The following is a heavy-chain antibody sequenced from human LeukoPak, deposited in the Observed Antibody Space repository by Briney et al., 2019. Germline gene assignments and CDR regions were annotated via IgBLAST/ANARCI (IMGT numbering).Heavy chain of an antibody. J-gene: IGHJ5*02. CDR1: GYTFTGYY. V-gene: IGHV1-46*01. D-gene: IGHD5-24*01. Sequence: ASVKVSCKASGYTFTGYYIHWVRQAPGQGLEWMGLINPSGGSTNYAQKFQGRVTMTRDTSTSTVYMELSSLRSEDTAVYYCARTVQRWLQLARINWFDPWGQGTLVTVSS. CDR2: INPSGGST. CDR3: ARTVQRWLQLARINWFDP.